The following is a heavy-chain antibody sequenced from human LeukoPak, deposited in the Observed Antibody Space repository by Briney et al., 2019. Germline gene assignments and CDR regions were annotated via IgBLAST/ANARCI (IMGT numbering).Heavy chain of an antibody. J-gene: IGHJ4*02. Sequence: SETLSLTCTVSGGSISSYYWSWIRQPPPKGLEWIGYIYYSGSTNYNPSLKSRVTISVDTSKNQFSLKLSSVTAADTAMYYCARVSGYDWESFYDYWGQGSLVTVSS. CDR2: IYYSGST. V-gene: IGHV4-59*01. CDR3: ARVSGYDWESFYDY. D-gene: IGHD5-12*01. CDR1: GGSISSYY.